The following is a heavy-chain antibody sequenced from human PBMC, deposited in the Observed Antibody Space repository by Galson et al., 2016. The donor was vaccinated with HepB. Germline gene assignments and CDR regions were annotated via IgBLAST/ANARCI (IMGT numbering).Heavy chain of an antibody. CDR2: ITGSSSAT. CDR1: GFTFYSFG. D-gene: IGHD1-7*01. V-gene: IGHV3-23*01. Sequence: SLRLSCAASGFTFYSFGMSWVRQAPGKGLEWVSSITGSSSATYYADSVKGRFTISRDNSKNTLFLQMNSLRAEDTAIYYCAKITGTTRGYYYNGMDVWGQGTTVTVSS. CDR3: AKITGTTRGYYYNGMDV. J-gene: IGHJ6*02.